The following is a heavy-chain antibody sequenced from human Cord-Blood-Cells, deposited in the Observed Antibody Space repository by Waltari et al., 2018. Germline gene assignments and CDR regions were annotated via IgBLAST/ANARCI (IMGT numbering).Heavy chain of an antibody. CDR1: GVSISSSSYY. D-gene: IGHD1-26*01. J-gene: IGHJ5*02. V-gene: IGHV4-39*01. CDR3: ARLDSGSYDENWFDP. CDR2: IYYSGST. Sequence: QLQLQESGPGLVKPSETLSLTCTVSGVSISSSSYYWGWIRQPPGKGLEWIGSIYYSGSTSYNPSLKSRVTISVDTSKNQFSLKLSSVTAADTAVYYCARLDSGSYDENWFDPWGQGTLVTVSS.